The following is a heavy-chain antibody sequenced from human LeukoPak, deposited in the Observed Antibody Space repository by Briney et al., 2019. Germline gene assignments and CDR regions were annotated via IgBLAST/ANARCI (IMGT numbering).Heavy chain of an antibody. CDR1: GGSISGSSHY. Sequence: PSETLSLTCTVSGGSISGSSHYWGWIRQPPGKGLEWIGSIYYTGNTYYNPSLKSRVTISVDTSKNQFSLKVTSVTAADTAVYYCATRSTAFDIWGQGTVVTVSS. CDR3: ATRSTAFDI. CDR2: IYYTGNT. J-gene: IGHJ3*02. V-gene: IGHV4-39*07.